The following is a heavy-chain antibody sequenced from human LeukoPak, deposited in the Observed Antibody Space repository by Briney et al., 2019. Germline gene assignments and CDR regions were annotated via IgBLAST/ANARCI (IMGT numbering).Heavy chain of an antibody. CDR2: IYTSGST. V-gene: IGHV4-4*09. J-gene: IGHJ4*02. CDR3: ASLSSSSVDY. CDR1: GGSISSYY. D-gene: IGHD6-6*01. Sequence: SETLSLTCAVSGGSISSYYRSWIRQPPGKGLEWIGYIYTSGSTNYNPSLKSRVTISVGTSKNQFSLKLSSVTAADTAVYYCASLSSSSVDYWGQGTLVTVSS.